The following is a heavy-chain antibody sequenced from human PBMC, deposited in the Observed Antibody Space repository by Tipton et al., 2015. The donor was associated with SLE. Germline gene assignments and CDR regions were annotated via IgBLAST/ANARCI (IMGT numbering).Heavy chain of an antibody. CDR3: ARVYGDYVGY. J-gene: IGHJ4*02. V-gene: IGHV4-34*01. CDR1: GGSFSGYY. D-gene: IGHD4-17*01. CDR2: INHSGST. Sequence: LRLSCAVYGGSFSGYYWSWIRQPPGKGLEWIGEINHSGSTNYNPSLKSRVTISVDTSKNQFSLKLSSVTAADTAVYYCARVYGDYVGYWGQGTLVTVPS.